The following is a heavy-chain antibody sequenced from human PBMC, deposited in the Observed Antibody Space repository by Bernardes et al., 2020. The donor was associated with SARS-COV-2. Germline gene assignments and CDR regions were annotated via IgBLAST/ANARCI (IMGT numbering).Heavy chain of an antibody. CDR2: IYPGDSDT. CDR3: ARHWGPYYPLGYYYGMDV. D-gene: IGHD3-10*01. CDR1: GYSFTSYW. V-gene: IGHV5-51*01. J-gene: IGHJ6*02. Sequence: GESLKISCKGSGYSFTSYWIGWVRQMPGKGLEWMGIIYPGDSDTRYSPSFQGQVTISADKSISTAYLQWSSLKASDTAMYYCARHWGPYYPLGYYYGMDVWGQGTTVTVSS.